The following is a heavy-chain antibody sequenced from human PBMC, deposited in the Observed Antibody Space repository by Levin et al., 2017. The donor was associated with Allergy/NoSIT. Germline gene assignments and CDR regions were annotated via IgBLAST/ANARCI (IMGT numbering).Heavy chain of an antibody. J-gene: IGHJ6*02. CDR2: ISGSGGST. Sequence: GESLKISCAASGFTFSSYAMSWVRQAPGKGLEWVSAISGSGGSTYYADSVKGRFTISRDNSKNTLYLQMNSLRAEDTAVYYCAKDHSRYYYYGMDVWGQGTTVTVSS. CDR3: AKDHSRYYYYGMDV. V-gene: IGHV3-23*01. D-gene: IGHD2-21*01. CDR1: GFTFSSYA.